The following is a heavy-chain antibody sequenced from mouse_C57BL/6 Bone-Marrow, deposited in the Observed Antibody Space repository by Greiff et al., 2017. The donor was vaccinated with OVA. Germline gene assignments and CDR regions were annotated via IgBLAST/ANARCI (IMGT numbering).Heavy chain of an antibody. Sequence: ESGAELVRPGASVTLSCKASGYTFTDYEMHWVKQTPVHGLEWIGAIDPETGGTAYNQKFKGKAILTADKSSSTAYMELRSLTSEDSAVYYCTRRLGRGFAYWGQGTLVTVSA. CDR2: IDPETGGT. CDR3: TRRLGRGFAY. D-gene: IGHD4-1*01. V-gene: IGHV1-15*01. J-gene: IGHJ3*01. CDR1: GYTFTDYE.